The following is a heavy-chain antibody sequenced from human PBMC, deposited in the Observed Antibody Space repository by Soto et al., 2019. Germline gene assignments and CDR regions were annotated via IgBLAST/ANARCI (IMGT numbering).Heavy chain of an antibody. D-gene: IGHD3-3*01. CDR1: GFTFSSYW. Sequence: GGSLRLSCAASGFTFSSYWMSWVRQAPGKGLEWVANIKQDGSEKYYVDSVKGRFTISRDNAKNSLYLQMNSLRAEDTAVYYCARDYDFWSGYYMAPYCYYGMDVWGQGTTVTVSS. J-gene: IGHJ6*02. CDR3: ARDYDFWSGYYMAPYCYYGMDV. CDR2: IKQDGSEK. V-gene: IGHV3-7*01.